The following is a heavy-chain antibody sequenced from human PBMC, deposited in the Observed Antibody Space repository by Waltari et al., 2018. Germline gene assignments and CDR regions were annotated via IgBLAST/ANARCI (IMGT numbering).Heavy chain of an antibody. CDR2: ISSSSSYI. Sequence: VQLVESGGGVVQPGRSLRLSCAASGFTFSSYSMNWVRQAPGKGLEWVSSISSSSSYIYYADSVKGRFTISRDNAKNSLYLQMNSLRAEDTAVYYCARDHWELPFDYWGQGTLVTVSS. CDR1: GFTFSSYS. V-gene: IGHV3-21*01. D-gene: IGHD1-26*01. J-gene: IGHJ4*02. CDR3: ARDHWELPFDY.